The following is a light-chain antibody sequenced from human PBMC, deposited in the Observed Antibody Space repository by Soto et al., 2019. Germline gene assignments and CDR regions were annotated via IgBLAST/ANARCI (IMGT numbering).Light chain of an antibody. Sequence: EIVLTQSPGTLSLSPGERATLSCRASRSVSSSYLAWYQQKPGQAPRLLIYGASSRATGIPDRFSGSGSGTDFTLTISRLEPEDFAVYYRQQYGSSPLTFGGGTKVEIK. V-gene: IGKV3-20*01. J-gene: IGKJ4*01. CDR3: QQYGSSPLT. CDR1: RSVSSSY. CDR2: GAS.